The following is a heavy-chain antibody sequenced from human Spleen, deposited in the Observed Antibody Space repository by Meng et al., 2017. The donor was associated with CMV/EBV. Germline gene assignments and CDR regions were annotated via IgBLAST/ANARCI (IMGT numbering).Heavy chain of an antibody. CDR3: ALEGRSTQGYGYYYYGMDV. CDR2: ISAYNGNI. CDR1: GYTFTSYG. D-gene: IGHD5-18*01. V-gene: IGHV1-18*01. J-gene: IGHJ6*02. Sequence: ASVKVSCKASGYTFTSYGITWVRQAPGQGLEWMGWISAYNGNINYAQKLQGRVTMTTDTSSSTAYMEPRSQRSDDTAVYYCALEGRSTQGYGYYYYGMDVWGQGTTVTVSS.